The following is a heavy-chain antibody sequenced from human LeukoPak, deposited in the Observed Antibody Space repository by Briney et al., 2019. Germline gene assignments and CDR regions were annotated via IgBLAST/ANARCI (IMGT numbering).Heavy chain of an antibody. CDR2: ISSSSSYI. Sequence: PGGSLRLSCAASGFTFSSYSMNWVRQAPGKGLEWVSSISSSSSYIYYADSVKGRFTISRDNFKNSLYLQMNSLRAEDTAVYYCARGPMVRGVTTNYFDYWGQGTLVTVSS. J-gene: IGHJ4*02. D-gene: IGHD3-10*01. CDR3: ARGPMVRGVTTNYFDY. V-gene: IGHV3-21*01. CDR1: GFTFSSYS.